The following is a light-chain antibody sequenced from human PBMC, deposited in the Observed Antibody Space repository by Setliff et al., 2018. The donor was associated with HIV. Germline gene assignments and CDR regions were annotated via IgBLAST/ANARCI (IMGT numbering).Light chain of an antibody. J-gene: IGLJ1*01. Sequence: QSVLTQPPSVSGAPGQRVTISCTGGSSNIGAGYDVHWYKQLPGTAPKPLIYGNSNRPSGVPDRFSGSKSGTSASLAITGLQAEDEADYYCQSYDSSLSGYVFGTGTKATV. CDR1: SSNIGAGYD. V-gene: IGLV1-40*01. CDR3: QSYDSSLSGYV. CDR2: GNS.